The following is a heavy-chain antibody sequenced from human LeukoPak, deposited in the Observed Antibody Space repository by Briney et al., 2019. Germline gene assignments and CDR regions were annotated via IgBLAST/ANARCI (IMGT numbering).Heavy chain of an antibody. J-gene: IGHJ4*02. D-gene: IGHD5-18*01. CDR2: IYHSGST. V-gene: IGHV4-38-2*02. CDR1: GYSISSGYY. CDR3: ARHVDTAMVNFDY. Sequence: SETLSLTCTVSGYSISSGYYWGWIRQPPGKGLEWIGSIYHSGSTYYNPSLKSRVTISVDTSKNQFSLKLSSVTAADTAVYYCARHVDTAMVNFDYWGQGTLVTVSS.